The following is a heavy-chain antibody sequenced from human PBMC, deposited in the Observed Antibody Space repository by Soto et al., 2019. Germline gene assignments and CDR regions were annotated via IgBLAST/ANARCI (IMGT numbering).Heavy chain of an antibody. D-gene: IGHD1-1*01. Sequence: QITLKESGPTLVKPTQTLTLTCTLSGVSLTTSGVGVGWIRQSPGKALEWLALIFWDDDKWFSPSLRTRLTITKDTSKSLVVLTMTSMDPVDTATYYCARNRRRDAYKPDEFAYWGQGTLDTVSS. J-gene: IGHJ4*02. V-gene: IGHV2-5*02. CDR3: ARNRRRDAYKPDEFAY. CDR1: GVSLTTSGVG. CDR2: IFWDDDK.